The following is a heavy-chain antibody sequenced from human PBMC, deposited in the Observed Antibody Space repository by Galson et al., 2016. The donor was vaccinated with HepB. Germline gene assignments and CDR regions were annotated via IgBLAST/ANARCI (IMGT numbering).Heavy chain of an antibody. J-gene: IGHJ4*02. CDR1: GFTLSDYY. CDR3: TRTGLGDFDY. Sequence: SLRLSCAASGFTLSDYYMDWVRQAPGKGLEWVGRTRNRARSYTPDYVASVKGRFSISRDNSKNSVYLHMNGLKFEDAAIYYCTRTGLGDFDYWGRGTLVTVSS. V-gene: IGHV3-72*01. CDR2: TRNRARSYTP.